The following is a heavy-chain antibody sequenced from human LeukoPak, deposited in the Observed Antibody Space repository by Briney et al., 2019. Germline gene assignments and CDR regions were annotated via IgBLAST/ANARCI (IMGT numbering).Heavy chain of an antibody. V-gene: IGHV3-48*04. CDR1: GFSFSNYN. CDR3: ARENYFDDNGLNPPFDS. CDR2: ISSYITTI. Sequence: PGGSLRLSCAASGFSFSNYNMNWVRQAPGKGLEWVSYISSYITTIYYADSVKGRFTISRDNAKNSLFLHMSSLRVEDTAVYYCARENYFDDNGLNPPFDSWGQGTLVTVSS. J-gene: IGHJ4*02. D-gene: IGHD3-22*01.